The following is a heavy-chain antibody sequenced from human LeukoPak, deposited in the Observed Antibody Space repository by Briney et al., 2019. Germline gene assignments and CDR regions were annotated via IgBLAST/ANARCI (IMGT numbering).Heavy chain of an antibody. CDR2: ISYDGSNK. V-gene: IGHV3-30*04. CDR1: GFTFSNYA. Sequence: GRSLRLSCAASGFTFSNYAMHWVRQAPGKGLEWVAVISYDGSNKYYADSVKGRFTISRDNSKNTLSVQMNSLRAEDTAVYYCAKSPRFDAFDIWGQGTMVTVSS. J-gene: IGHJ3*02. D-gene: IGHD3-3*01. CDR3: AKSPRFDAFDI.